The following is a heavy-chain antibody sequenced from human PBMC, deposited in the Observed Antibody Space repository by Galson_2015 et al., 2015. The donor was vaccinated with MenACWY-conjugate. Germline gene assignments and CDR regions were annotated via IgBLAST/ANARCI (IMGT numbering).Heavy chain of an antibody. D-gene: IGHD4-17*01. CDR3: ARGIGDYVDGSGDC. CDR2: IDSSGSDI. V-gene: IGHV3-21*01. J-gene: IGHJ4*02. CDR1: GLIFSSYS. Sequence: SLRLSCAASGLIFSSYSMNWVRQAPGKGLEWVSSIDSSGSDIYYGDSVKGRFTISRDNAKNSVFLQTNSLRAEDTVVYYCARGIGDYVDGSGDCWGQGTLVTVSS.